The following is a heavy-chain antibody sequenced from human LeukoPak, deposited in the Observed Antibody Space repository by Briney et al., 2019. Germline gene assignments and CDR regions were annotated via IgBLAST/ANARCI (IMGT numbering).Heavy chain of an antibody. V-gene: IGHV4-4*07. CDR3: AAVRRDTAMVT. Sequence: PSETLSLTCTVSGGSISSYYWNWLRQPAGKGLEWIGRIYTSGSTNYNPSLKSRVTMSVDTSKNQFSLKLSSVTAADTAVYYCAAVRRDTAMVTWGQGTLVTVSS. CDR1: GGSISSYY. CDR2: IYTSGST. J-gene: IGHJ5*02. D-gene: IGHD5-18*01.